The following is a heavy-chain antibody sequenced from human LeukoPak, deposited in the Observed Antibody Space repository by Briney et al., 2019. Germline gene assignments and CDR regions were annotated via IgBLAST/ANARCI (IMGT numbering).Heavy chain of an antibody. CDR2: IYTSGST. CDR1: GGSISSYY. CDR3: ARVPDDSSGYYEFDY. V-gene: IGHV4-4*09. D-gene: IGHD3-22*01. J-gene: IGHJ4*02. Sequence: PSETLSLTCTVSGGSISSYYWSWIRQPPGKGLEWIGYIYTSGSTNYNPSLKSRVTISVDTSKNQFSLKLSSVTAADTAVYYCARVPDDSSGYYEFDYWGQGTLVTVSS.